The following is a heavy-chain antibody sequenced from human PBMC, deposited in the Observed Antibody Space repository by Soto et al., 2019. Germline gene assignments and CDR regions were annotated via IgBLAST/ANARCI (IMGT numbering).Heavy chain of an antibody. Sequence: PSETLSLTCTVSSGSISSTIYSCDWIRQPPGKGLEWIGSIFYSGSTYYNPSLKSRVTISVDTSKNQFSLTLTSVTAADTAVYYCARDNGYSYGYTIDHWGQGTLVTVSS. D-gene: IGHD5-18*01. CDR2: IFYSGST. V-gene: IGHV4-39*02. CDR1: SGSISSTIYS. J-gene: IGHJ4*02. CDR3: ARDNGYSYGYTIDH.